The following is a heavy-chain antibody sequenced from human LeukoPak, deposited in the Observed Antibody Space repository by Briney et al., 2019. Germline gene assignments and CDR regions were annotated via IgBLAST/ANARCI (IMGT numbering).Heavy chain of an antibody. J-gene: IGHJ3*02. CDR2: IKRDGSEK. Sequence: GGSLRLSCAASGFTFSSYWMSWVRQAPGKGLEWVANIKRDGSEKYYLDSVKGRFTISRDNAKNSLYLQMNSLRAEVTAVYYCARDLAGPPQEVFDIWGQGTVVTVSS. CDR3: ARDLAGPPQEVFDI. V-gene: IGHV3-7*01. CDR1: GFTFSSYW.